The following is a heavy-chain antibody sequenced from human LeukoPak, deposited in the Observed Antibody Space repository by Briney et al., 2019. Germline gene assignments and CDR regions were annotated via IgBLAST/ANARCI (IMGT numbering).Heavy chain of an antibody. V-gene: IGHV3-30*02. J-gene: IGHJ5*02. CDR3: AKDRILRWFGESNWFDP. D-gene: IGHD3-10*01. CDR1: GFTFSNYG. Sequence: GGSLRLSCAASGFTFSNYGMHWVRQAPGKGLEWVAFIRYDGSNKYYADSVKGRFTISRDNSKNTLYLQMNSLRAEDTAVYYCAKDRILRWFGESNWFDPWGQGTLVTVSS. CDR2: IRYDGSNK.